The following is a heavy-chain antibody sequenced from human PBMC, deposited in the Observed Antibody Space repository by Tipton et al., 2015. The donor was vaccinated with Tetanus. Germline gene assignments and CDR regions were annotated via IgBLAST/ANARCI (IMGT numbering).Heavy chain of an antibody. J-gene: IGHJ4*02. CDR3: VSGSALDY. D-gene: IGHD6-25*01. V-gene: IGHV3-21*01. CDR2: ISSTSRYI. CDR1: GFTFNDFA. Sequence: SLRLSCVGSGFTFNDFAIHWVRQGPGRGLEWVSSISSTSRYINYADSVKGRFTISRDNAKNSLFLEMNSLRADDTAVYYCVSGSALDYWGQGTLITVSS.